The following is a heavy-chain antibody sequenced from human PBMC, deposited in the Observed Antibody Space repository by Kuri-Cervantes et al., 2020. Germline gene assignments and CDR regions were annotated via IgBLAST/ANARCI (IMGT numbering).Heavy chain of an antibody. CDR3: VGGGAYYYYGMDV. J-gene: IGHJ6*02. V-gene: IGHV4-34*01. CDR1: GGSFSGYY. Sequence: GSLRLSCAVYGGSFSGYYWSWIRQPPGKGLEWIGEINHSGSTNYNPSLKSRVTISVDTSKNQFSLKLSSVTAADTAVYYCVGGGAYYYYGMDVWGQGTTVTVSS. D-gene: IGHD3-16*01. CDR2: INHSGST.